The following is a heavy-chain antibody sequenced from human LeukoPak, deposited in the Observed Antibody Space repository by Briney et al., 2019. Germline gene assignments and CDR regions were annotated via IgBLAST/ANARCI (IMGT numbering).Heavy chain of an antibody. Sequence: PGGSLRLSCAASGFTVSNNYMSWVRQAPGKGLEWVSVIYTGVSTYYAVSVKGRFAISRDNSKNTLYLQMNSLRAEDTGVYYCARVRPHPIIDVWGKGTTVTVSS. CDR1: GFTVSNNY. J-gene: IGHJ6*03. CDR2: IYTGVST. V-gene: IGHV3-53*01. CDR3: ARVRPHPIIDV. D-gene: IGHD6-6*01.